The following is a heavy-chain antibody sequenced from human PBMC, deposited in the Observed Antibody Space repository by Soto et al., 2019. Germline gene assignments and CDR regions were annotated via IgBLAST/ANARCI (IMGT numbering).Heavy chain of an antibody. V-gene: IGHV4-59*12. J-gene: IGHJ5*02. CDR1: GVSISSYY. D-gene: IGHD3-16*01. CDR3: ARVGGINWFDP. Sequence: SETLSLTCTVSGVSISSYYWSWIRQPPGKGLEWIGYIYYSGSTNYNPSLKSRVTISVDTSKNQFSLKLSSVTAADTAVYYCARVGGINWFDPWGQGTLVTVSS. CDR2: IYYSGST.